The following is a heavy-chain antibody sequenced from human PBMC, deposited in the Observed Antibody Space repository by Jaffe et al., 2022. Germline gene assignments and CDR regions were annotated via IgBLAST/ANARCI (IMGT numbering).Heavy chain of an antibody. CDR3: AKETRSATGMGLDY. V-gene: IGHV1-2*06. CDR2: ITPNDGDT. CDR1: GYTFNFYY. J-gene: IGHJ4*02. Sequence: QVQLVQSGAEVKEPGASVKVSCQASGYTFNFYYIHWVRQAPGQGLEWMGRITPNDGDTNYAQKFHGRVTMTRDTSITTSYLELTTLKFDDTAMYYCAKETRSATGMGLDYWGQGTLVSVSS. D-gene: IGHD2-8*02.